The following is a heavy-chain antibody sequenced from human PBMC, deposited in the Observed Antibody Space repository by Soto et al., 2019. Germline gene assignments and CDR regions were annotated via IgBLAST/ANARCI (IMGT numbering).Heavy chain of an antibody. J-gene: IGHJ4*02. V-gene: IGHV4-34*01. CDR2: INHSGST. Sequence: QVQLQQWGAGLLKPSETLSLTCAVYCGSFSGYYWSWIRQPPGKGLEWIGEINHSGSTNYNPSLXRXVXMSVDTSKNQFSLKLSSVTAADTAVYYCARTSRFDCWGQGTLVTVSS. CDR3: ARTSRFDC. D-gene: IGHD6-6*01. CDR1: CGSFSGYY.